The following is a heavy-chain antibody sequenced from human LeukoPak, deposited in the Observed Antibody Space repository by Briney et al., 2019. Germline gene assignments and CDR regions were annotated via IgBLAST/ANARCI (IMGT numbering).Heavy chain of an antibody. J-gene: IGHJ4*02. CDR3: ARDRHSGHYD. D-gene: IGHD1-26*01. Sequence: GGSLRLSCAASGFTFSDSWMSWVREVPGKGLEWVANIKEDGSQKNYVDSVKGRFTIFRDKAKNSLYLQMNSLRAEDTAVYFCARDRHSGHYDWGQGTLVTVSS. V-gene: IGHV3-7*01. CDR1: GFTFSDSW. CDR2: IKEDGSQK.